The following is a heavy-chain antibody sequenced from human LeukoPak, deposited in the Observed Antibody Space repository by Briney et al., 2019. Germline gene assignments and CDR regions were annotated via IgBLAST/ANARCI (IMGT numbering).Heavy chain of an antibody. CDR1: GFTFNNYD. D-gene: IGHD6-13*01. CDR2: ISSSSTTI. V-gene: IGHV3-48*01. CDR3: AKPREYSSTWFGVDH. J-gene: IGHJ4*02. Sequence: AGGSLRLSCAASGFTFNNYDMNWVRQAPGKGLEWVSFISSSSTTIYYADSVKGRFTISRDNSKNTLFLQMYSLRAEDTAAYYCAKPREYSSTWFGVDHWGQRSLVTVSS.